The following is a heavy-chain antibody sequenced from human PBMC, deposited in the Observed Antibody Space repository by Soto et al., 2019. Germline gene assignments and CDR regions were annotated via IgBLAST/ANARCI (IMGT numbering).Heavy chain of an antibody. Sequence: QVQLVQSGAEVKNPGASVKVSCKASGYTFTRYGIVWARQAPGQGLEWMGWINTYNGNTNYAQNVQGRVTLTTATSASTAYMELRSLRSNDAAIYYCAMVDVYVTPSPQDVWGQGTTVIVSS. CDR3: AMVDVYVTPSPQDV. J-gene: IGHJ6*02. CDR1: GYTFTRYG. D-gene: IGHD3-16*01. CDR2: INTYNGNT. V-gene: IGHV1-18*01.